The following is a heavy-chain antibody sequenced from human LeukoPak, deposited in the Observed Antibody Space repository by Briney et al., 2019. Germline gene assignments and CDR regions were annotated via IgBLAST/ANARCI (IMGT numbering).Heavy chain of an antibody. CDR2: IHTSGST. D-gene: IGHD4-17*01. J-gene: IGHJ4*02. CDR1: GAPFNSYY. Sequence: SETLPLTCTVSGAPFNSYYWSCLPQPAGKGLEWIGRIHTSGSTHYSPSLQSRVAISIDTPQKQFSLKLSSVTAADTAVYYCARDIVYLTDEDYGWGQGTLVTVSS. V-gene: IGHV4-4*07. CDR3: ARDIVYLTDEDYG.